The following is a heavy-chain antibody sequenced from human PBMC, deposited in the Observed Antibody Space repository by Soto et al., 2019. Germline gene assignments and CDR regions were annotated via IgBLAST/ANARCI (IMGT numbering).Heavy chain of an antibody. CDR1: GFTFSDYA. CDR2: ISGSGGST. CDR3: AQLRVGQLAHFDY. V-gene: IGHV3-23*01. D-gene: IGHD6-13*01. J-gene: IGHJ4*02. Sequence: GGSLRLSCAASGFTFSDYAMSWVRQAPGKGLEWVSAISGSGGSTYYADSVKGRFTISRDNSRNTLYLQMNSLRAEDTAVYYCAQLRVGQLAHFDYWGQGTRDTSPQ.